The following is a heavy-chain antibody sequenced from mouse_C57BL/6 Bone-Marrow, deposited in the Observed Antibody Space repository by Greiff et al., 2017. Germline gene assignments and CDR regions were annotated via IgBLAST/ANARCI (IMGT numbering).Heavy chain of an antibody. CDR1: GFTFSSYA. CDR3: ARTTVVVDFDY. Sequence: EVQGVESGGGLVKPGGSLKLSCAASGFTFSSYAMSWVRQTPEKRLEWVATISDGGSYTNYPDNVKGRFTISRDNAKNNLYLQMSHLKSEDTAMYYCARTTVVVDFDYWGQGTTLTVSS. J-gene: IGHJ2*01. CDR2: ISDGGSYT. D-gene: IGHD1-1*01. V-gene: IGHV5-4*01.